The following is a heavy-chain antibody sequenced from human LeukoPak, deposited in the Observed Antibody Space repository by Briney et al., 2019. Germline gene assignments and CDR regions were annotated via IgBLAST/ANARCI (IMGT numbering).Heavy chain of an antibody. J-gene: IGHJ6*02. V-gene: IGHV4-59*01. D-gene: IGHD3-22*01. Sequence: SETLSLTCTVSGGSISSYYWSWIRQPPGKGLEWIGYIYYSGSTNYNPSLKSRVTISVDTSKNQFSLKLSSVTAADTAVYYCARGYYDNSQAHYGIDVWGQGTTVTVSS. CDR3: ARGYYDNSQAHYGIDV. CDR1: GGSISSYY. CDR2: IYYSGST.